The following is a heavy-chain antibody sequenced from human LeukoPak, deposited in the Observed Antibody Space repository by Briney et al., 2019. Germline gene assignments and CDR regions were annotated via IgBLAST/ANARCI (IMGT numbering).Heavy chain of an antibody. D-gene: IGHD5-12*01. CDR2: INHSGST. V-gene: IGHV4-34*01. CDR1: GGSFSGYY. CDR3: ARGLRGAFDI. Sequence: PSETLSLTCAVYGGSFSGYYCSWIRQPPGKGLEWIGEINHSGSTNYNPSLKSRVTISVDTSKNQFSLKLSSVTAADTAVYYCARGLRGAFDIWGQGTMVTVSS. J-gene: IGHJ3*02.